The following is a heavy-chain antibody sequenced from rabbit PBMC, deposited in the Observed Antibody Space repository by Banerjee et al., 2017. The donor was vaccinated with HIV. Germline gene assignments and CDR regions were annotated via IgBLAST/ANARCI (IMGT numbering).Heavy chain of an antibody. CDR3: ARGSATMTMVITGYYFTL. D-gene: IGHD2-1*01. V-gene: IGHV1S45*01. J-gene: IGHJ4*01. CDR2: IDTNDGDT. CDR1: GFSFSSNW. Sequence: LEESGGGLVKPGGTLTLTCTVSGFSFSSNWICWVRQAPGKGLEWIACIDTNDGDTDYANWPKGRFTISKTSSTTVTLQMTSLTAADTATYFCARGSATMTMVITGYYFTLWGPGTLVTVS.